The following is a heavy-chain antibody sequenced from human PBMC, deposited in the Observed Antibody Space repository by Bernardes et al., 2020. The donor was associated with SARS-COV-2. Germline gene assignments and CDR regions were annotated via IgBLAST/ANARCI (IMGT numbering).Heavy chain of an antibody. Sequence: ASVKISCKASGYTFRNLAITWVRQAPGQGLEWMGWIGAFKGNTNYAWRLQGRVTMTTDTSTSTVHMELRSLTYDDTAVYYCATGWNAIGEPGGYTFDMWGQGTMVTVSS. CDR2: IGAFKGNT. CDR3: ATGWNAIGEPGGYTFDM. D-gene: IGHD2-2*02. CDR1: GYTFRNLA. V-gene: IGHV1-18*04. J-gene: IGHJ3*02.